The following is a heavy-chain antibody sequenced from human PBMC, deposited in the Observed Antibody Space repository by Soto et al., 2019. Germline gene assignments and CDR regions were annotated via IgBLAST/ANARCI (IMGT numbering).Heavy chain of an antibody. V-gene: IGHV4-31*03. CDR3: AESSRAFYYMDV. CDR2: IYYGGST. J-gene: IGHJ6*03. Sequence: SETLSLTCTVSGGSISSGGYYWSWIRQHPGQGLEWIGYIYYGGSTNFNPSLKSRVTISVDTSKNQFSLKLSSVTAADTAVYYCAESSRAFYYMDVWGKGTMVTV. CDR1: GGSISSGGYY.